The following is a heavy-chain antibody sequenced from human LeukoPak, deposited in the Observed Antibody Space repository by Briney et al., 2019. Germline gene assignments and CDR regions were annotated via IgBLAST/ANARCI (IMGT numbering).Heavy chain of an antibody. D-gene: IGHD2-15*01. CDR1: GFTFSGHW. CDR2: ITPDGNAA. Sequence: GGSLRLSCVASGFTFSGHWMHWVRQVPGKGPMAVSRITPDGNAAAYADSVKGRFTISRDNAKNTLYLEMNSLTAEDTALYHCTRSGYSNGYDYWGQGTLVTVSS. CDR3: TRSGYSNGYDY. J-gene: IGHJ4*02. V-gene: IGHV3-74*03.